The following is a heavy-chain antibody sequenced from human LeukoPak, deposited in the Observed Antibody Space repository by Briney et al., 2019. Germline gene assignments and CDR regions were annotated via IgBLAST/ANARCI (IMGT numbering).Heavy chain of an antibody. Sequence: GGSLRLSCSASGFTFSTYTVTWVRQTPERGLEWVSAITFSGGTTYYKDSVKGRFTISRDDFKNTVYLQMDSLRVEDTAVYYCARAQGTTNGLLDNWGQGTLVTVSS. CDR1: GFTFSTYT. D-gene: IGHD5-24*01. CDR3: ARAQGTTNGLLDN. CDR2: ITFSGGTT. V-gene: IGHV3-23*01. J-gene: IGHJ4*02.